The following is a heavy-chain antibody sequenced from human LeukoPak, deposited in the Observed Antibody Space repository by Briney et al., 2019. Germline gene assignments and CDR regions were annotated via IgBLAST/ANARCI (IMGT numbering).Heavy chain of an antibody. V-gene: IGHV4-34*01. CDR3: ARSDGGWYFDY. D-gene: IGHD6-19*01. J-gene: IGHJ4*02. CDR2: ITHSGST. CDR1: GGSLSGYY. Sequence: SETLSLTRAVYGGSLSGYYWSWIRQPPGKGLEWIGEITHSGSTNYSPSLKSRVTISVQTSINQFSLKVTSVTAADTAVYYCARSDGGWYFDYWGQGTLVTVSS.